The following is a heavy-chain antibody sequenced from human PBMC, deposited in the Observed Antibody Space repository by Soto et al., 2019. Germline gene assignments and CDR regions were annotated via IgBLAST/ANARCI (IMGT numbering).Heavy chain of an antibody. J-gene: IGHJ4*02. CDR2: IYYIGST. CDR1: GGSISSYY. V-gene: IGHV4-59*08. D-gene: IGHD3-22*01. CDR3: ARHSSGYYNRHFDY. Sequence: SETLSLTCTVSGGSISSYYWSWIRQPPGKGLEWIGYIYYIGSTNYNPSLKSRVTISVDTSKNQFSLKLSSVTAADTAVYHCARHSSGYYNRHFDYWGQGTLVTVSA.